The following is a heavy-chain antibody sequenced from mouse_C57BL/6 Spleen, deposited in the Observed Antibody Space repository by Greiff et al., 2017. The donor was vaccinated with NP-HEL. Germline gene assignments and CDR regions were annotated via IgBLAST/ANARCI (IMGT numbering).Heavy chain of an antibody. V-gene: IGHV3-6*01. CDR1: GYSITSGYY. D-gene: IGHD1-1*01. J-gene: IGHJ2*01. CDR2: ISYDGSN. CDR3: ARGYYGSDFDY. Sequence: EVKLMESGPGLVKPSQSLSLTCSVTGYSITSGYYWNWIRQFPGNKLEWMGYISYDGSNNYNPSLKNRISITRDTSKNQFFLKLNSVTTEDTATYYCARGYYGSDFDYWGQGTTLTVSS.